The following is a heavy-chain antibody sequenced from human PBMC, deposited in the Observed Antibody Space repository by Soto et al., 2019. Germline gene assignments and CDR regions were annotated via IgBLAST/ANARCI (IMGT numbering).Heavy chain of an antibody. CDR3: ASYPDCSGGSCYLPIY. V-gene: IGHV1-69*06. CDR1: GGTFSSYA. J-gene: IGHJ4*02. Sequence: QVQLVQSGAEVKKPGSSVKVSCKASGGTFSSYAISWVRQAPGQGLEWMGGIIPIFGTANYAQKFQGRVTIPADKSTSTDYMELSSLRSEDTAVYYCASYPDCSGGSCYLPIYWGQGTLVTVSS. CDR2: IIPIFGTA. D-gene: IGHD2-15*01.